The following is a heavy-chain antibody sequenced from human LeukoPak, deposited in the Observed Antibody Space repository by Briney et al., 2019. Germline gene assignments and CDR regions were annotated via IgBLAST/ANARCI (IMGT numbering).Heavy chain of an antibody. J-gene: IGHJ4*02. CDR3: ASWGTGFDF. CDR2: INHSGST. Sequence: PSETLSLTCAVYGGSFSGYYWSWIRQPPGKGLEWIGEINHSGSTNYNPSLKSRVTISVDTSKNQFSLKLSSVTAADTAVYYCASWGTGFDFWGQGTLVTVSS. V-gene: IGHV4-34*01. CDR1: GGSFSGYY. D-gene: IGHD7-27*01.